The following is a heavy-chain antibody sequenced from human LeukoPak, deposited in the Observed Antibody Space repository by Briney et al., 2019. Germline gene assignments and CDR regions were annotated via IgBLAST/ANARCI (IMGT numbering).Heavy chain of an antibody. CDR2: IIPILGIA. CDR1: GGTFSSYA. V-gene: IGHV1-69*04. D-gene: IGHD6-19*01. J-gene: IGHJ4*02. Sequence: GASVKVSCKASGGTFSSYAISWVRQAPGLGLEWMGRIIPILGIANYAQKFQGRVTITADKSTSTAYMELSSLRSEDTAVYYCARERAIAVAGLFDYWGQGTLVTVSS. CDR3: ARERAIAVAGLFDY.